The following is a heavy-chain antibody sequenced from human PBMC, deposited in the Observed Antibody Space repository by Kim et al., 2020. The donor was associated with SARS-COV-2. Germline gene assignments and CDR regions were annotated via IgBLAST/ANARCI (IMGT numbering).Heavy chain of an antibody. V-gene: IGHV3-48*02. CDR2: TTI. Sequence: TTISYADSVRGRFTISRDNAKNSLYLQMNSLRDEDTAVYYCAREGGLDYWGQGTLVTVSS. J-gene: IGHJ4*02. CDR3: AREGGLDY.